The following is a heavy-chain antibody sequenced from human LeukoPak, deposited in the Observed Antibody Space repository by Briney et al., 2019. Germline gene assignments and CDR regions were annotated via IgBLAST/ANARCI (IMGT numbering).Heavy chain of an antibody. J-gene: IGHJ4*02. D-gene: IGHD5-18*01. CDR2: INHSGST. CDR3: ARATGYSYGFRTIDFDY. V-gene: IGHV4-34*01. CDR1: GGSFSGYY. Sequence: PSETLSLTCAVYGGSFSGYYWSWIRQPPGKGLELIGEINHSGSTNYNPSLKCRVTISVDTSKNQFSLKLSSVTAADTAVYYCARATGYSYGFRTIDFDYWGQGTLVTVSS.